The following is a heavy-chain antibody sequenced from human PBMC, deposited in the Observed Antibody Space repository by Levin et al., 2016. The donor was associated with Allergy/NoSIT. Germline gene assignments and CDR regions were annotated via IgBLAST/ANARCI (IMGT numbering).Heavy chain of an antibody. CDR3: ARDLVVARVHGVSVGWFDP. V-gene: IGHV4-31*03. D-gene: IGHD2-8*02. J-gene: IGHJ5*02. Sequence: LRLSCTVSGGSISSGGYYWSWIRQHPGKGLEWIGYIYYSGSTYYNPSLKSRVTISVDTSKNQFSLKLSSVTAADTAVYYCARDLVVARVHGVSVGWFDPWGQGTLVTVSS. CDR2: IYYSGST. CDR1: GGSISSGGYY.